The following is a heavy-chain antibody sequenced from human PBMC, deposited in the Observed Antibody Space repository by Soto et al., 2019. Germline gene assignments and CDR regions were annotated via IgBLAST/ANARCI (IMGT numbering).Heavy chain of an antibody. Sequence: SETLSLTCTVSGGSISSSSYYWGWIRQPPGKGLEWIGSIYYSGSTYYNPSLKSRVTISVDTSKNQFSLELSSVTAADTAVYYCARQYYDSSRYSIDYWGQGTLVTVPQ. CDR3: ARQYYDSSRYSIDY. J-gene: IGHJ4*02. V-gene: IGHV4-39*01. CDR1: GGSISSSSYY. D-gene: IGHD3-22*01. CDR2: IYYSGST.